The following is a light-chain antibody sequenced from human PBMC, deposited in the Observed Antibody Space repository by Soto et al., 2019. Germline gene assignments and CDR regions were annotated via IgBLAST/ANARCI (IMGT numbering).Light chain of an antibody. J-gene: IGLJ1*01. CDR3: SSYTTINTYV. CDR2: GVS. Sequence: QSALTQPASVSGSPGQSITISCTGTSSDVGAYNYVSWYQQHPGKVPKLMIYGVSTRPSGVSNRFSGSKSGNTASLTISGLQPEDEADYYCSSYTTINTYVFGTGTKLTVL. V-gene: IGLV2-14*01. CDR1: SSDVGAYNY.